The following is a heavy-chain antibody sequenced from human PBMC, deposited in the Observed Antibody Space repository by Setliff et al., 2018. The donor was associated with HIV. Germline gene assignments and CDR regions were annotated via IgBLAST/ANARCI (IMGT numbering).Heavy chain of an antibody. CDR3: ARGYCGGGICYSPNWLDP. J-gene: IGHJ5*02. Sequence: SVKVSCKASGGTFSSNYVYSWVRQAPGQGPEWMGGIIPFRGVGNYAQKFQGRVRITLDESTSTAYMELSSLRSDDTAVFYCARGYCGGGICYSPNWLDPWGQGTLVTV. CDR1: GGTFSSNYV. D-gene: IGHD2-15*01. CDR2: IIPFRGVG. V-gene: IGHV1-69*10.